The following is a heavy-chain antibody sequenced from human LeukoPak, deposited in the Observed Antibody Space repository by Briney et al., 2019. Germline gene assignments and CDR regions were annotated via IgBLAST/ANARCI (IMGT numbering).Heavy chain of an antibody. Sequence: GGSLRLSCAASGFTFSNAWMSWVRQAPGKGLEWVSYISSSGSTIYYADSVKGRFTISRDNAKNSLYLQMNSLRAEDTAVYYCARVRYYYDSSGYFLDYWGQETLVTVSS. CDR3: ARVRYYYDSSGYFLDY. J-gene: IGHJ4*02. V-gene: IGHV3-11*04. CDR1: GFTFSNAW. D-gene: IGHD3-22*01. CDR2: ISSSGSTI.